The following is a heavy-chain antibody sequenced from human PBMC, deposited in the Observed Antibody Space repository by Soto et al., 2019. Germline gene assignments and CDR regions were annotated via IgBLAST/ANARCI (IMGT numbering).Heavy chain of an antibody. Sequence: PGGSLRLSCAASGFTFSSYWMSWVRQAPGKGLEWVANIKQDGSEKYYVDSVKGRFTISRDNAKNSLYLQMNSLRAEDTAVYYCARVSISGPLGYYYYYYMDVWAKGTTVPVSS. CDR3: ARVSISGPLGYYYYYYMDV. V-gene: IGHV3-7*01. CDR2: IKQDGSEK. J-gene: IGHJ6*03. D-gene: IGHD6-19*01. CDR1: GFTFSSYW.